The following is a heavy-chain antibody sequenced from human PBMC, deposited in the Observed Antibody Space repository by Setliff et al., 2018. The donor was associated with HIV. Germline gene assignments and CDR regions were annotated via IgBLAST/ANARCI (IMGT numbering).Heavy chain of an antibody. D-gene: IGHD1-1*01. J-gene: IGHJ4*02. CDR1: GYTFTDYF. V-gene: IGHV1-2*02. Sequence: GASVKVSCKSSGYTFTDYFMHWVRQAPGQGLEWMGWISPDNANTRISQRFRGSVTMTRDRSINTAYMEFSGLTSNDPAVYYCARQLSNSFDYWGQGTLVTVS. CDR3: ARQLSNSFDY. CDR2: ISPDNANT.